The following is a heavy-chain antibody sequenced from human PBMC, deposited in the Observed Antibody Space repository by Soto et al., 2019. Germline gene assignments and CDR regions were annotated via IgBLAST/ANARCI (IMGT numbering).Heavy chain of an antibody. V-gene: IGHV3-74*01. J-gene: IGHJ4*02. CDR3: ASSLLTPFDY. Sequence: PGGSLRLSCAASGFTFGSFAMHWVRQAPGKGLEWVSRINSDGSSTSYADSVKGRFTISRDNAKNTLFLQMNSLRAEDTAVYYCASSLLTPFDYWGQGTLVTVSS. CDR1: GFTFGSFA. D-gene: IGHD7-27*01. CDR2: INSDGSST.